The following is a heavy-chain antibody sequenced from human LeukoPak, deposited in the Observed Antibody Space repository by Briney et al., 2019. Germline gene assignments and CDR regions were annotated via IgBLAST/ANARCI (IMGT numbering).Heavy chain of an antibody. CDR1: GGSISSYY. D-gene: IGHD6-13*01. Sequence: SETLSPTCTVSGGSISSYYWSWIRQPPGKGLEWIGYIYYSGSTNYNPSLKSRVTISVDTSKNQFSLKLSSVTAADTAVYYCARSIAAAGTTNYYYYYMDVWGKGTTVTISS. J-gene: IGHJ6*03. CDR3: ARSIAAAGTTNYYYYYMDV. CDR2: IYYSGST. V-gene: IGHV4-59*01.